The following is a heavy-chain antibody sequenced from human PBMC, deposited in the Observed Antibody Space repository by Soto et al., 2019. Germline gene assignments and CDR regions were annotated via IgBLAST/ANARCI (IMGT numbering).Heavy chain of an antibody. Sequence: EVQLLESGGGLAQPGGSLRLSCAASGFTFSNYAMTWVRQAPGKGLEWVSSISGSGSSTYYADSVKGRFTISRDNSKNTRYLQMNSLRAEDTAVYYCARGFCSSTSCSREHFDFWGQGTLVTVSS. CDR2: ISGSGSST. CDR1: GFTFSNYA. J-gene: IGHJ4*02. V-gene: IGHV3-23*01. CDR3: ARGFCSSTSCSREHFDF. D-gene: IGHD2-2*01.